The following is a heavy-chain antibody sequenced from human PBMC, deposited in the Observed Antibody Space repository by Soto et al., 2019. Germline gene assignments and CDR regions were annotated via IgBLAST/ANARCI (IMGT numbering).Heavy chain of an antibody. V-gene: IGHV3-23*01. D-gene: IGHD6-13*01. CDR2: ITSSDNT. CDR3: ARYTSTWGIH. J-gene: IGHJ4*02. Sequence: EVQLLESGGGLVQPGGSLRLSCEASGFTFSSYAMTWVRQAPGKGREWVSSITSSDNTYYADSVKGRFTISRDNSKNTLYLQMNSLRAEDTAVYSCARYTSTWGIHWGQGTLVTVSS. CDR1: GFTFSSYA.